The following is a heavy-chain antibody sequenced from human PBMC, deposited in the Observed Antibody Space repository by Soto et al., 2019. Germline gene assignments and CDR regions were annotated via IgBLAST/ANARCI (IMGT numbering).Heavy chain of an antibody. D-gene: IGHD3-10*01. J-gene: IGHJ6*02. V-gene: IGHV3-30*18. CDR2: ISYDGSNK. CDR1: GFTFSSYG. CDR3: AKEYGSGSYEHGMDV. Sequence: GGSLRLSCAASGFTFSSYGMHWVRQAPGKGLEWVAVISYDGSNKYYADSVKGRFTISRDNSKNTLYLQMNSLRAEDTAVYYCAKEYGSGSYEHGMDVWGQGTTVTVSS.